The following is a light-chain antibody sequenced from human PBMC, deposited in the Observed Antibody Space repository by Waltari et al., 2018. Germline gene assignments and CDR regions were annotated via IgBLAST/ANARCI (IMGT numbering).Light chain of an antibody. CDR1: EDISIF. Sequence: ETVLTQSPATLSLSLGERATLSCRASEDISIFLAWYQQKPGQAPRLLIYDASNRATGIPARFSGSGSGTDFTLTISSLEPEDFALYYCQQRRNWPPLTFGGGPRWR. J-gene: IGKJ4*01. CDR3: QQRRNWPPLT. CDR2: DAS. V-gene: IGKV3-11*01.